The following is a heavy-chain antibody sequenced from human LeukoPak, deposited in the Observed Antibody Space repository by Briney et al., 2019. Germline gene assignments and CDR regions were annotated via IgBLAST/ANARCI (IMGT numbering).Heavy chain of an antibody. J-gene: IGHJ5*02. V-gene: IGHV4-34*01. CDR1: GGSFSGYY. CDR2: INHGGST. D-gene: IGHD3-22*01. CDR3: ARGNYYDSSGYFPS. Sequence: SETLSLTCAVYGGSFSGYYWSWIRQPPGKGLEWIWEINHGGSTNYNPSLKSRVTISVDTSKNQFSLKLTSVAAADTAVYYYARGNYYDSSGYFPSWGQGTLVTVSS.